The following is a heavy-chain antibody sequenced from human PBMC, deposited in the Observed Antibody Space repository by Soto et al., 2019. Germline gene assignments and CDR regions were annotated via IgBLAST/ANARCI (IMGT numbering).Heavy chain of an antibody. D-gene: IGHD2-2*01. CDR3: ARYRSSTSCYYYFQH. J-gene: IGHJ1*01. CDR1: GYTFTNYY. Sequence: ASVKVSCKASGYTFTNYYIHWVRQAPGQGLEWMGWINPNSGGTNYAQKFQGRVTMTRDTSISTAYMELSRLRSDDTAVYYCARYRSSTSCYYYFQHWGQGTLVTVSS. V-gene: IGHV1-2*02. CDR2: INPNSGGT.